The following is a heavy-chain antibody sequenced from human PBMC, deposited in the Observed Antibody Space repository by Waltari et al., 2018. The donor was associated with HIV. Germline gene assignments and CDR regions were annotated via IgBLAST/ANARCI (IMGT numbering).Heavy chain of an antibody. Sequence: QVQLVQSGAEVKKPGVSVTVSCKASGYTFPHYYILWLRQAPGQGLEWMGWISPDTGANTYAQKFLDRFTVTRDKSITTVYMELSSLTSDDTATYYCARENSDAGGGSWFDPWGQGTLVTVSS. J-gene: IGHJ5*02. CDR1: GYTFPHYY. CDR2: ISPDTGAN. CDR3: ARENSDAGGGSWFDP. V-gene: IGHV1-2*02. D-gene: IGHD2-8*02.